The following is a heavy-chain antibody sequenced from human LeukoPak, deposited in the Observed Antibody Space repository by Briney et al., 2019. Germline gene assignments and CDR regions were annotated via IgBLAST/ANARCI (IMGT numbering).Heavy chain of an antibody. V-gene: IGHV3-48*01. D-gene: IGHD2-2*01. CDR1: GFTFSSYS. CDR3: AREIGCSSTSCHEYFQH. CDR2: ISSSSSTI. J-gene: IGHJ1*01. Sequence: PGGSLRLSCAASGFTFSSYSMNWVRQAPGKGLEWVSFISSSSSTIYYADSVEGRFTISRNNAKNSLYLQMNSLRADDTAVYYCAREIGCSSTSCHEYFQHWGQGTLVTVSS.